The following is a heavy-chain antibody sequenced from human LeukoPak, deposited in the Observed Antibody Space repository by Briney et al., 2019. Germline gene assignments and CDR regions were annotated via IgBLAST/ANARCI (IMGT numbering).Heavy chain of an antibody. J-gene: IGHJ5*02. V-gene: IGHV1-69*04. CDR2: IIPIFGIA. D-gene: IGHD2-15*01. CDR3: ARSCSGGSCYWKFDP. Sequence: SAKVSCKASGGTFSSYAISWVRQAPGQGLEWMGRIIPIFGIANYAQKFQGRVTITADKSTSTAYMELSSLRSEDTAVYYCARSCSGGSCYWKFDPWGQGTLVTVSS. CDR1: GGTFSSYA.